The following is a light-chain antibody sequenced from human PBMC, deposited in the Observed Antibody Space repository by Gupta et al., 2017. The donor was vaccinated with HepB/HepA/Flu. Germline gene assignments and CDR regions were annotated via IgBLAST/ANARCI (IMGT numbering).Light chain of an antibody. J-gene: IGKJ2*01. V-gene: IGKV3-20*01. Sequence: EIVLTQSPGTLSLSPGERATLSCRASQSVSRSYLAWYQQKPGQAPRLLIYGASNRATGIPDRCSSSGSWTDFTTTIIRLEPEDFAVYYCQQYGSSPTYTFGQGTKLEIK. CDR2: GAS. CDR3: QQYGSSPTYT. CDR1: QSVSRSY.